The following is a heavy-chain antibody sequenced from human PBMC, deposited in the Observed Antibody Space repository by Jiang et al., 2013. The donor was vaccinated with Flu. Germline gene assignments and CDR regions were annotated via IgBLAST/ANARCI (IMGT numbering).Heavy chain of an antibody. Sequence: AEVKKPGASVKVSCKASGYTFNNYAIHWVRQAPGQRLEWMGWINTGNGNTKYSQKFQARVTITRDTPASTAYMELSSLRSEDTAVYYCARVFEGFGEYKTYYYYGMDVWGQGTTVTVSS. V-gene: IGHV1-3*04. D-gene: IGHD3-10*01. J-gene: IGHJ6*02. CDR1: GYTFNNYA. CDR2: INTGNGNT. CDR3: ARVFEGFGEYKTYYYYGMDV.